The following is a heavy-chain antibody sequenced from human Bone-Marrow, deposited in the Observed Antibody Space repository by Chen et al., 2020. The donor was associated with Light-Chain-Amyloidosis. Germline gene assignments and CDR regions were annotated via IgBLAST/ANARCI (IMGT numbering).Heavy chain of an antibody. J-gene: IGHJ1*01. D-gene: IGHD2-15*01. Sequence: QLQLQESGPAVVKPAETLSFICSVSGDSISSSSYFWGWIRQPPGKGLEWIGSMYNTGRTYYNPSLKSRVAISVDTSKNQLSLKLSSVTAADTAVYYCASPGSEVLFFQHCGRGSLVTVSS. V-gene: IGHV4-39*01. CDR1: GDSISSSSYF. CDR3: ASPGSEVLFFQH. CDR2: MYNTGRT.